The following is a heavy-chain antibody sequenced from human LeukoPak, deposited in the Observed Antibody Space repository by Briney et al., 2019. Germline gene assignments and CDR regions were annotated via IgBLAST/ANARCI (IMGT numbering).Heavy chain of an antibody. CDR2: IYHSGST. CDR3: ASTDRNGGAFDI. Sequence: PSETLSLTCAVSGYSISSGYYWGWIRQPPGKGLEWIGSIYHSGSTNYNPSLKSRVTISLDTSKNQFSLNLRSVTAADTAAYYCASTDRNGGAFDIWGQGTVVTVSS. J-gene: IGHJ3*02. V-gene: IGHV4-38-2*01. D-gene: IGHD2-8*01. CDR1: GYSISSGYY.